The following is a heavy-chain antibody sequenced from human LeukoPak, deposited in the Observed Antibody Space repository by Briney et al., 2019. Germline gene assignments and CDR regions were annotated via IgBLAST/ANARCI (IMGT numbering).Heavy chain of an antibody. CDR2: ISYDGSNK. V-gene: IGHV3-30*14. CDR1: GFTFSSYA. J-gene: IGHJ6*02. D-gene: IGHD2-15*01. CDR3: ARVRPIVVVVAATRGMDV. Sequence: GRSLRLSCAASGFTFSSYAMHWVRQAPGKGLEWVAVISYDGSNKYYADSVKGRFTISRDNSKNTLYLQMNSLRAEDTAVYYCARVRPIVVVVAATRGMDVWGQGTTVTVSS.